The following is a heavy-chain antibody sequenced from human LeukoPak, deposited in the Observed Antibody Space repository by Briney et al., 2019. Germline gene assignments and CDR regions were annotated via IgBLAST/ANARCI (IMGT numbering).Heavy chain of an antibody. Sequence: SETLSLTCSVSGGSISSSSYYWGWSRQPPGKGLEWIGSIYYSGSTNYNPSLKSRVTMSVDTSKNQFSLKLSSVTAADTAVYYCARVDYSNFQIDYWGQGTLVTVSS. CDR2: IYYSGST. D-gene: IGHD4-11*01. J-gene: IGHJ4*02. CDR1: GGSISSSSYY. V-gene: IGHV4-39*07. CDR3: ARVDYSNFQIDY.